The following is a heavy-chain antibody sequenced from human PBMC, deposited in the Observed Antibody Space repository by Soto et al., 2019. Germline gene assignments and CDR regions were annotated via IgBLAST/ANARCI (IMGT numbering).Heavy chain of an antibody. J-gene: IGHJ3*02. CDR3: AKGGPVVVAAKDAFDM. CDR2: ISGSGDTT. Sequence: PGGSLRLSFAASGFTFSNYAMSWVSQAPGKGLEWVSTISGSGDTTYYADSVKGRFTISRDNSKDTLYLQMSSLRADDTAVYYCAKGGPVVVAAKDAFDMWGRGTMVTVSS. D-gene: IGHD2-15*01. CDR1: GFTFSNYA. V-gene: IGHV3-23*01.